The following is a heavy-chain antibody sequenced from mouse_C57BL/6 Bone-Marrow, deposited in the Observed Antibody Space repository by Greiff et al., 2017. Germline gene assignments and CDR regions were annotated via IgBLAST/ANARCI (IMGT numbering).Heavy chain of an antibody. J-gene: IGHJ3*01. CDR2: IDPENGDT. CDR1: GYNITDDY. CDR3: TTWKVYGLPCLGLVD. V-gene: IGHV14-4*01. D-gene: IGHD2-4*01. Sequence: VQLLQSGAGLVRPGASLKFSCTASGYNITDDYMHWLNQRPEQGLEWIGWIDPENGDTEYASTFQGRATITADTSSNTAYLQLSSLTSEATAVYYSTTWKVYGLPCLGLVDWGKGTLVTVSA.